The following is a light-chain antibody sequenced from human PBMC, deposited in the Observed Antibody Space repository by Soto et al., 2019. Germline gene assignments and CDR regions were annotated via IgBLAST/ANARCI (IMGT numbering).Light chain of an antibody. Sequence: EIVMTQSPVTLSVSPGERATLSCRASQSVSSNFAWFQQKPGQAPRLLIYGASTRAIGTPAKFSGSGSGTEFTLTIGGLQSEYFAVYYCQQYNNWPRTFGQGTKVEIK. J-gene: IGKJ1*01. CDR2: GAS. CDR1: QSVSSN. V-gene: IGKV3-15*01. CDR3: QQYNNWPRT.